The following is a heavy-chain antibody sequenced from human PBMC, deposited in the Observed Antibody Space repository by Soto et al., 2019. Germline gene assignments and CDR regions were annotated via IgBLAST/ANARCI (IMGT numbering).Heavy chain of an antibody. V-gene: IGHV3-23*01. J-gene: IGHJ4*02. Sequence: GGSMRLSCAASGFNFSSYGMSWVRQDTGKGLEWVSAISGSGGSTYSADSVKGRFTISRDNSKNTLYLQMNSLRAEDTAVYYSAKDGFISSDLVDFDYWGQGTLVTVSS. CDR1: GFNFSSYG. CDR3: AKDGFISSDLVDFDY. D-gene: IGHD6-6*01. CDR2: ISGSGGST.